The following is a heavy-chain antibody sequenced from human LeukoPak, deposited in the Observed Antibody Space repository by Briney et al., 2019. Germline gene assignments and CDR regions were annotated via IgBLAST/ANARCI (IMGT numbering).Heavy chain of an antibody. CDR2: IYWDDDK. J-gene: IGHJ4*02. D-gene: IGHD6-13*01. CDR3: AHRRSSSWYFDY. V-gene: IGHV2-5*02. CDR1: GFSLSTTGVG. Sequence: SGPTLVKPTQTLTLTCTFSGFSLSTTGVGVGWIRQPPGKALEWPALIYWDDDKRYTPSLKSRLTITKDTSKNQVVLTMANMDPVDTATYYRAHRRSSSWYFDYWGQGTLVTVSS.